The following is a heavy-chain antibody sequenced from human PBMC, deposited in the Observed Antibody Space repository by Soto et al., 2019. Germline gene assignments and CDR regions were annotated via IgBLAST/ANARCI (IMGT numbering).Heavy chain of an antibody. V-gene: IGHV1-18*01. Sequence: QVQLVQSGGEVKKPGASVKVSCKASGYTFNSYGIIWVRQAPGQGLEWMGWIRVKNGNTNYAQNFQGRLTMTTDTSTSTAYMELRRLRSDDTAVYYCARRPTVGDIRGQGTMVTVS. CDR2: IRVKNGNT. CDR1: GYTFNSYG. D-gene: IGHD3-16*01. J-gene: IGHJ3*02. CDR3: ARRPTVGDI.